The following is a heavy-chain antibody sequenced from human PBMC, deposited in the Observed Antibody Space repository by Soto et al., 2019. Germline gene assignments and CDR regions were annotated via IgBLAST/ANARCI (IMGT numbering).Heavy chain of an antibody. Sequence: GGSLRLSCAASGFTFSSYAMHWVRQAPGKGLEWVAVISYDGSNKYYADSVKGRFTISRDNSKNTLYLQMNSLRAEDTAVYYCARVRHSSGWYNYYGMDVWGQGTTVTVSS. D-gene: IGHD6-19*01. CDR3: ARVRHSSGWYNYYGMDV. V-gene: IGHV3-30-3*01. J-gene: IGHJ6*02. CDR2: ISYDGSNK. CDR1: GFTFSSYA.